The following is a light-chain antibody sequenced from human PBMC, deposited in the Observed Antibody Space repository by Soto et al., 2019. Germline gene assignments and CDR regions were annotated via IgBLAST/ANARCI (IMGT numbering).Light chain of an antibody. CDR1: QSISNY. V-gene: IGKV1-39*01. CDR2: AAS. Sequence: DIQMTQSPSSLSASVGDRVTITCRASQSISNYLNWYQQKPGKAPKLLIYAASSLQSGVPSRFSGSGSGTDFTLTISSLQPEDFATYYCQQSYNTPQLTFGGGTKVDIK. J-gene: IGKJ4*01. CDR3: QQSYNTPQLT.